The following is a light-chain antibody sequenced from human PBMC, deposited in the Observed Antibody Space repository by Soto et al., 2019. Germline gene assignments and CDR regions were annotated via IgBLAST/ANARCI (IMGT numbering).Light chain of an antibody. Sequence: DIQMTQSPSTLSASVGDRVTITCRASQSISSWLAFYQHKPGKAPNLLIYKASSLESGVPSRFSGSGSGTEFTLTISSLQPDDFVTYYCQQYNTYPWTFGQGTKVDI. CDR2: KAS. CDR1: QSISSW. J-gene: IGKJ1*01. V-gene: IGKV1-5*03. CDR3: QQYNTYPWT.